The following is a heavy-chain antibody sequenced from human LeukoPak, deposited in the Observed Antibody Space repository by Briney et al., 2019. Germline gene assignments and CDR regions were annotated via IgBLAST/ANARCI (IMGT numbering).Heavy chain of an antibody. D-gene: IGHD3-22*01. Sequence: SETLSLTCTVSGASISSYFWSWIRQPPGKGLEWIGYIYYSGSTNYNPSLKSRLSISVDTSRNQFSLKLSSVTAADTAVYYCARSYYDSSGYPFDYWGQGTLVTVSS. CDR3: ARSYYDSSGYPFDY. CDR2: IYYSGST. CDR1: GASISSYF. J-gene: IGHJ4*02. V-gene: IGHV4-59*08.